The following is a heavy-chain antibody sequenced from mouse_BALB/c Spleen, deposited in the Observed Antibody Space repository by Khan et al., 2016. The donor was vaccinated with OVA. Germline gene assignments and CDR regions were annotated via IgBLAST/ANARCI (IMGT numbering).Heavy chain of an antibody. CDR1: GFTFSDYY. CDR3: SSDGPLRRPYFNY. J-gene: IGHJ2*01. V-gene: IGHV5-4*02. CDR2: ISDGGSYT. Sequence: EVELVESGGGLVMPGGSLKLSCAASGFTFSDYYMYWVRQTPDKRLEWVATISDGGSYTCYPDSVKGRFTISRDNAKQILYMQMSSPKSEDKAMYYCSSDGPLRRPYFNYWGQGTTLTVSS. D-gene: IGHD1-2*01.